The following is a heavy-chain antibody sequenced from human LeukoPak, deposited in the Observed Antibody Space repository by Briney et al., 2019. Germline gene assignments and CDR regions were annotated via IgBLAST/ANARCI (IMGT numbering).Heavy chain of an antibody. D-gene: IGHD3-22*01. CDR2: VKQDGSEK. CDR1: GFTFSGYW. V-gene: IGHV3-7*05. CDR3: ARGQEVGSASFTIIVVLNWFDP. J-gene: IGHJ5*02. Sequence: PGGSLRLSCAASGFTFSGYWMSWVRQAPGKGLEWVANVKQDGSEKDHVDSVKGRFTISRDNAKNSLYLQTNSLRAEDTAVYYCARGQEVGSASFTIIVVLNWFDPWGQGTLVTVSS.